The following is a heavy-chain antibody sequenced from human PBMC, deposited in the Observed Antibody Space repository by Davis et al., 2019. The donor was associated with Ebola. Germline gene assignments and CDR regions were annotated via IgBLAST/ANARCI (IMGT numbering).Heavy chain of an antibody. J-gene: IGHJ4*02. Sequence: ASVKVSCKASGYTFTSYGISWVRQAPGQGLEWMGWISAYNGNTNYAQKLQGRVTMTTDTSTSTAYMELRSLRSDDTAVYYCARAARKISAVGATDEDYWGQGTLVTVSS. CDR2: ISAYNGNT. V-gene: IGHV1-18*04. D-gene: IGHD1-26*01. CDR3: ARAARKISAVGATDEDY. CDR1: GYTFTSYG.